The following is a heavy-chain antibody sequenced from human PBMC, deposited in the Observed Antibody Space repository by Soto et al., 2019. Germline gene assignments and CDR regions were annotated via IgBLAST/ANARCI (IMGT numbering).Heavy chain of an antibody. Sequence: SETLSLTCTVSGGSISSSGYYWGWIRQPPGKGLEWIGSIYYSGSTYYNPSLKSRVTISVDTSKNQFSLKLSSVTAADTAVYYCARAVGLRYFDWTYYYYGMDVWGQGTTVT. D-gene: IGHD3-9*01. V-gene: IGHV4-39*01. J-gene: IGHJ6*02. CDR2: IYYSGST. CDR1: GGSISSSGYY. CDR3: ARAVGLRYFDWTYYYYGMDV.